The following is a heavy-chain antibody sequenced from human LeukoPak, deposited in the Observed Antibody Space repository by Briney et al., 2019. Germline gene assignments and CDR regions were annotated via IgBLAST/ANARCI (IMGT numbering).Heavy chain of an antibody. Sequence: GGSLRLSCAASGFTFSSYWMRWLRQAPGKGLEGVANIKQDGSEKYYVDSGKGRFTISRDNPKTSLYLQMNSLRAEDTAVYYCARFGYYKAFDYWGQGTLVTVSS. J-gene: IGHJ4*02. CDR2: IKQDGSEK. CDR3: ARFGYYKAFDY. D-gene: IGHD3-22*01. CDR1: GFTFSSYW. V-gene: IGHV3-7*01.